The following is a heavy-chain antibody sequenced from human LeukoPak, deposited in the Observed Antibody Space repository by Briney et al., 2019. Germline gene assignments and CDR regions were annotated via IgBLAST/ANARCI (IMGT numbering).Heavy chain of an antibody. CDR3: ARELTIFGVVIQRYDTFDI. CDR2: MSNDGSIK. D-gene: IGHD3-3*01. J-gene: IGHJ3*02. Sequence: GGSLRLSCAASGFTFSGYTIHWVRQAPAKGLEWVAVMSNDGSIKKYANSVKGRFTISRDNSKNTLYPQMDSLRAEDTAVYYCARELTIFGVVIQRYDTFDIWGQGTMVTVSS. CDR1: GFTFSGYT. V-gene: IGHV3-30-3*01.